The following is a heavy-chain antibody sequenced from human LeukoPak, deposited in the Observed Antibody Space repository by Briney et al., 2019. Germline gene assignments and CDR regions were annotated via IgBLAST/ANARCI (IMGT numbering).Heavy chain of an antibody. J-gene: IGHJ4*02. Sequence: GGSLRLSCRASRFSFSDYDMHWVRQAPGKGLEWVAVISYDGSRKHYGDSVKGRFTISRDNSESTLFLQMNSLRPEDTAVYYCARADLRGYSLDYWGQGTLVTVSS. V-gene: IGHV3-30*03. CDR1: RFSFSDYD. CDR3: ARADLRGYSLDY. CDR2: ISYDGSRK. D-gene: IGHD5-18*01.